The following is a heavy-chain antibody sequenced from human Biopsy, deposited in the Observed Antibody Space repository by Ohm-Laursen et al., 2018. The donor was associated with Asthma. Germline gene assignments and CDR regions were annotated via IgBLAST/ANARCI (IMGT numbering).Heavy chain of an antibody. CDR1: GFTFGDYC. V-gene: IGHV3-7*01. D-gene: IGHD1-26*01. CDR3: ARSFRFGSPNQGDHYHL. J-gene: IGHJ5*02. CDR2: IKHDGSEK. Sequence: SLRLSCTASGFTFGDYCMNWVRQVPGQGLEWVAIIKHDGSEKNHADSLKGRFTISRDNAKNLLFLQMNSLRAEDTVVYYCARSFRFGSPNQGDHYHLWGQGTLVTVSS.